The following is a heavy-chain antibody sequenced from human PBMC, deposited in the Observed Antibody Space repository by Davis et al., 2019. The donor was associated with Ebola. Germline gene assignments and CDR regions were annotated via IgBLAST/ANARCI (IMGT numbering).Heavy chain of an antibody. CDR2: IYYSGST. CDR1: GGSISPYY. V-gene: IGHV4-59*01. Sequence: MPSETLSLTCIVSGGSISPYYWNWIRQAPGKGLEWIGYIYYSGSTNYNPSFKRRVTISVDTSKNQFSLKLSSVTAADTAVYYCARYSDGEQLLDYWGQGTLVTVSS. CDR3: ARYSDGEQLLDY. D-gene: IGHD2-15*01. J-gene: IGHJ4*02.